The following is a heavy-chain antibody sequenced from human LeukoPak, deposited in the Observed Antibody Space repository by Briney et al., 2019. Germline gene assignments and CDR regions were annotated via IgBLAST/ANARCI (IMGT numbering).Heavy chain of an antibody. V-gene: IGHV4-59*01. CDR3: ARGEQQLPDFDY. Sequence: PSETLSLTCTVSGGSISSYYWSWIRQPPGKGLEWIGYIYYSGSTNYNPSLKSRVTISVDTSKNQFSLKLSSVTAADTAVYYCARGEQQLPDFDYWGQGTLVTVSS. CDR1: GGSISSYY. J-gene: IGHJ4*02. D-gene: IGHD6-13*01. CDR2: IYYSGST.